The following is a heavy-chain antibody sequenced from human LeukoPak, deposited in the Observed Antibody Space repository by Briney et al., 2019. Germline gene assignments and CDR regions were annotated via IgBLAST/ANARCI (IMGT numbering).Heavy chain of an antibody. V-gene: IGHV7-4-1*01. Sequence: GASVKVSCKASGYTFTSYAMSWVRQAPGQGLEWMGWINTNTGNPTYAQGFTGRFVFSLDTSVSTAYLQICSLKAEDTAVYYCARGPRITIFGVIKNWFDPWGQGTLVTVSS. CDR2: INTNTGNP. CDR3: ARGPRITIFGVIKNWFDP. D-gene: IGHD3-3*01. J-gene: IGHJ5*02. CDR1: GYTFTSYA.